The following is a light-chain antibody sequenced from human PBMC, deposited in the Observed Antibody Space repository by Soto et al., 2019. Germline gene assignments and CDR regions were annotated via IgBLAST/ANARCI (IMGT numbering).Light chain of an antibody. CDR2: DVS. J-gene: IGLJ1*01. CDR3: CSYAGSSYV. V-gene: IGLV2-11*01. Sequence: QSVLTQPRSVSGSPGQSVTISCTGTSSDVGGYNYVSWYQRHPGKAPKLMIYDVSKRPSGVPDRFSGSKSGNTASLTLSGLQVEDEADYYCCSYAGSSYVFGTGTKATVL. CDR1: SSDVGGYNY.